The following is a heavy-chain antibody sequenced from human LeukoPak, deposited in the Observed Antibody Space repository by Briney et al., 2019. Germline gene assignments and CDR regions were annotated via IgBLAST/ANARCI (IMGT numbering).Heavy chain of an antibody. CDR3: ARDPGGYYYMDV. CDR2: IYYSGST. D-gene: IGHD3-16*01. Sequence: PSETLSLTCTVSGGSISSYYWSWIRQPPGKGLEWIGYIYYSGSTNYNPSLKSRVTISVDTSKNQSSLKLSSVTAADTAVYYCARDPGGYYYMDVWGKGTTVTVSS. CDR1: GGSISSYY. J-gene: IGHJ6*03. V-gene: IGHV4-59*01.